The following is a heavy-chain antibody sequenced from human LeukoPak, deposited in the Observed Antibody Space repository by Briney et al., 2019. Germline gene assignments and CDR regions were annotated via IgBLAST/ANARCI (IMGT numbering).Heavy chain of an antibody. V-gene: IGHV3-53*01. CDR1: GFTFSSYV. CDR3: ARNNWFDA. J-gene: IGHJ5*02. CDR2: IYSGGST. Sequence: GGSLRLSCAASGFTFSSYVMHWVRQAPGKGLEWVSVIYSGGSTFYADSVKGRFTISRDNSKNTLYLQMNGLRAEDTAVYYCARNNWFDAWGQGTLVTVSS.